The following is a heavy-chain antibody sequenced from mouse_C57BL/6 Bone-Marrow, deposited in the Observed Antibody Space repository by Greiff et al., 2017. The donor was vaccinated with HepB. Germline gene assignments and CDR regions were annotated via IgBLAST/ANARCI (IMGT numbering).Heavy chain of an antibody. CDR2: IYPRSGNT. CDR3: ARMLLYAMDY. Sequence: QVQLQQSGAELARPGASVKLSCKASGYTFTSYGISWVKQRTGQGLEWIGEIYPRSGNTYYNEKFKGKATLTADKSSSTAYMEPRSLTSEDSAVYFCARMLLYAMDYWGQGTSVTVSS. J-gene: IGHJ4*01. CDR1: GYTFTSYG. V-gene: IGHV1-81*01.